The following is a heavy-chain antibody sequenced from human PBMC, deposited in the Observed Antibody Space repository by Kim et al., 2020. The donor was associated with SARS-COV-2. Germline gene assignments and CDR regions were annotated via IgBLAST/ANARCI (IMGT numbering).Heavy chain of an antibody. CDR2: INHSGGT. D-gene: IGHD3-10*01. CDR1: GGSFSGHY. CDR3: ARLGDWSSGSYYR. V-gene: IGHV4-34*01. J-gene: IGHJ4*02. Sequence: SETLSLTCAVYGGSFSGHYWSWIRQPPGKGLEWIGEINHSGGTNYNPSLKSRVTMSLDRSKNQCSLKLNSVTAADTAVYYCARLGDWSSGSYYRWGQGSLVTVSS.